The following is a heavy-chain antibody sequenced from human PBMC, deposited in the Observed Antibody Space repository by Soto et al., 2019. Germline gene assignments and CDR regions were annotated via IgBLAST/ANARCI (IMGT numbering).Heavy chain of an antibody. J-gene: IGHJ4*02. CDR1: GFIFSDHY. V-gene: IGHV3-72*01. CDR3: ARVVLMRERYHVFDY. Sequence: EVQLVESGGGLVQPGGSLRLSCAVSGFIFSDHYMDWVRQAPGKGLEWVGRIRNKANSYTTEYAASVKGRFTLSRDDSKNSLYLEMNSLKTEDTAVYYCARVVLMRERYHVFDYWGQGTLVTVSS. CDR2: IRNKANSYTT. D-gene: IGHD1-1*01.